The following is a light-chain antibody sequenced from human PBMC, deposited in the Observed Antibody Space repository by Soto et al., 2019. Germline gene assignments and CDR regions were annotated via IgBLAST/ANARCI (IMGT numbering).Light chain of an antibody. CDR3: QQYNNWPWT. J-gene: IGKJ1*01. CDR2: GAS. CDR1: QSVGSN. V-gene: IGKV3-15*01. Sequence: DIVMTQAPATLSVSPGERATLSCRARQSVGSNLAWYQQKPGQAPRLLIYGASTRATRIPARFSGSESGTEFTLAISSLQSEDFAGYYCQQYNNWPWTFGQGTKVEIK.